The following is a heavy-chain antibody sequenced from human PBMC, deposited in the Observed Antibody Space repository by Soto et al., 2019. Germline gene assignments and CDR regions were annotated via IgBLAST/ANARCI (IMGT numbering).Heavy chain of an antibody. CDR3: ARGGVSTRAFDY. D-gene: IGHD3-3*01. CDR2: IYPSDSDT. Sequence: GESLKISCKGSGYNFAGYWIAWVRQMPGKGLELMGIIYPSDSDTRYRPSFQGQVTISADKSISSAYLQWSSLRASDTAMYYCARGGVSTRAFDYWGQGTPVTVSS. CDR1: GYNFAGYW. V-gene: IGHV5-51*01. J-gene: IGHJ4*02.